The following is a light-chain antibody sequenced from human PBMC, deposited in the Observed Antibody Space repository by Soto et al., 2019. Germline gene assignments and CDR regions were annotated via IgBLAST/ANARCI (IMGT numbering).Light chain of an antibody. CDR3: QQRAKWPWT. Sequence: EIVLTQSPATLSLSPGERATLSCRASQSVSSYLAWYRQKPGQAPRLLIYDASNRATGIPARFSGSGSGTDFTLTMSSLESEDFVVYYCQQRAKWPWTFGQGTKVEIK. J-gene: IGKJ1*01. CDR2: DAS. CDR1: QSVSSY. V-gene: IGKV3-11*01.